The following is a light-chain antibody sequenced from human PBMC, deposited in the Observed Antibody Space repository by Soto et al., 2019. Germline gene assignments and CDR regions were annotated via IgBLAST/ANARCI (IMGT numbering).Light chain of an antibody. CDR3: QQYNSYPVT. Sequence: DIQMTQSPSTLSASVGDRVTITCRASQSISSWLAWYQQKPGKAPKLLIYKASSLESGVPSRFSGSGSGTEFTRTIGSLQPDDFANYYCQQYNSYPVTFGQGTKVEIK. CDR1: QSISSW. CDR2: KAS. V-gene: IGKV1-5*03. J-gene: IGKJ1*01.